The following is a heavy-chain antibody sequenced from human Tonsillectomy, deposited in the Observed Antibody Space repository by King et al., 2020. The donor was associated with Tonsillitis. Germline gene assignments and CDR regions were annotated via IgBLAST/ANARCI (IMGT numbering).Heavy chain of an antibody. CDR3: AKDMSTGYCTNGVCFVGAFDI. J-gene: IGHJ3*02. V-gene: IGHV3-9*01. D-gene: IGHD2-8*01. CDR1: GFHLDDYA. Sequence: VQLVESGGGLVQPGRSLRLSCAASGFHLDDYAMHWVRQAPGKGLEWVSGISWNSGSIGYADSVKGRFTISRDNAKNSLYLQMNSLRAEDTALYYCAKDMSTGYCTNGVCFVGAFDIWGQGTMLTVAS. CDR2: ISWNSGSI.